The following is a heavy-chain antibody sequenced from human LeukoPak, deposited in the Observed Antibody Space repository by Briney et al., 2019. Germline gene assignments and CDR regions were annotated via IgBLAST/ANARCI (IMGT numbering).Heavy chain of an antibody. D-gene: IGHD6-19*01. V-gene: IGHV3-23*01. CDR1: GFMFSNYA. CDR3: ATAGGSSGANPFIY. CDR2: ITASGGDT. Sequence: GGSLRLSCAASGFMFSNYAMSWVRQAPGKGLERDSGITASGGDTLSADAVKGRFTISRDNSKDTLYLQMNSLRVEDTAVYYCATAGGSSGANPFIYWGQGTLVTVSP. J-gene: IGHJ4*02.